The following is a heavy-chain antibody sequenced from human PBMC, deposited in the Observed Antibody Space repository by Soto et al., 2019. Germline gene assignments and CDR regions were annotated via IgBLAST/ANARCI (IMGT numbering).Heavy chain of an antibody. CDR1: GFTFSTYA. CDR2: ISDSGGAT. CDR3: ARDGSGGTGGMDV. V-gene: IGHV3-23*01. J-gene: IGHJ6*02. Sequence: EVQLLESGGGLVQPGGSLRLSCAASGFTFSTYAMTWGRQAPGKGLEWVSAISDSGGATYYVDSAKGRFTISRDNSKNTLYLQMNSLRADDTAVYYCARDGSGGTGGMDVWGQGTTVTVSS. D-gene: IGHD5-12*01.